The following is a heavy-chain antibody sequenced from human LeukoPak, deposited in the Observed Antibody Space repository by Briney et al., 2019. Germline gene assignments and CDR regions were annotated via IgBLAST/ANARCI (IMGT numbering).Heavy chain of an antibody. Sequence: ASVKVSCKASGYTFTSYYMHWVRQAPGQGLEWMGIINPSGGSTSYAQKFQGRVTMTRDTSTSTVYMELSSLRSEDTAVYYCARASRHDDCGGDYYSTAYWGQGTLVTVSS. J-gene: IGHJ4*02. CDR3: ARASRHDDCGGDYYSTAY. D-gene: IGHD2-21*02. CDR2: INPSGGST. CDR1: GYTFTSYY. V-gene: IGHV1-46*01.